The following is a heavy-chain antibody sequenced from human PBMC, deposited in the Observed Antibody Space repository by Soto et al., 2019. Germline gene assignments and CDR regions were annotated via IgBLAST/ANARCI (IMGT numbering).Heavy chain of an antibody. Sequence: GASVKVSCQASGYTFTGYYMHWVRQAPGQGLEWMGWINPNSGGTNYAQKFQGWVTMTRDTSISTAYMELSRLRSDDTAVYYCARANHSRFFWSGSLPHYDMDVWGQGTTVTVSS. V-gene: IGHV1-2*04. CDR1: GYTFTGYY. CDR3: ARANHSRFFWSGSLPHYDMDV. CDR2: INPNSGGT. D-gene: IGHD3-3*01. J-gene: IGHJ6*02.